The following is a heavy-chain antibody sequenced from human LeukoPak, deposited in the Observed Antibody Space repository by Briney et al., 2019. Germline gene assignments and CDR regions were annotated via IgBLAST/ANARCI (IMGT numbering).Heavy chain of an antibody. J-gene: IGHJ4*01. CDR3: VREGFYFFDF. V-gene: IGHV3-7*01. Sequence: GGSLRLSCAASGFTFDDYGMSWVRQAPGKGLEWVANIKQDGSETTYADSVRGRFTILRDNAKDSVYLQMNSLRAEDSATYYCVREGFYFFDFWGQGTLVTVSS. CDR1: GFTFDDYG. CDR2: IKQDGSET.